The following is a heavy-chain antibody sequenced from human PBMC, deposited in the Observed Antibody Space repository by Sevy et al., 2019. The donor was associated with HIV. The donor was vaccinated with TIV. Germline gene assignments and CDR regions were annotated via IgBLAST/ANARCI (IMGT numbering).Heavy chain of an antibody. CDR2: IKSKTDGGTT. CDR3: TTDLRPSGYNLRWLVY. CDR1: GFTFSNAW. J-gene: IGHJ4*02. D-gene: IGHD5-12*01. V-gene: IGHV3-15*01. Sequence: GGSLRLSCAASGFTFSNAWMSWVRQAPGKGLEWVGRIKSKTDGGTTDYAAPVKGRFTISRDDSKNTLYLQINSLKTEDTAVYYCTTDLRPSGYNLRWLVYWGQGTLVTVSS.